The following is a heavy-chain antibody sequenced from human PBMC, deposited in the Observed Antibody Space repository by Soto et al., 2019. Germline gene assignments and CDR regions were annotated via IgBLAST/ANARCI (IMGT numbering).Heavy chain of an antibody. Sequence: SETLSFTCSVSGGSINSYWWSWIRQPAGKGLEWIGYIYYSGSTNYNPSLKSRVTISVDPSKNQFSLKLSSVTAADTAVYYCAREGRWLQSPDYWGQGTLVTVSS. V-gene: IGHV4-59*01. CDR1: GGSINSYW. D-gene: IGHD5-12*01. J-gene: IGHJ4*02. CDR2: IYYSGST. CDR3: AREGRWLQSPDY.